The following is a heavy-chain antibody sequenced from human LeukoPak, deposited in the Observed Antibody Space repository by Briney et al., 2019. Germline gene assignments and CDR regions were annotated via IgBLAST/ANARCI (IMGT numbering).Heavy chain of an antibody. J-gene: IGHJ4*02. CDR3: VKDSRSRTALAGAPFDY. CDR1: GFTFSSYA. Sequence: PGGSLRLSCAASGFTFSSYAMSWVRQAPGKGLEWVSAISGSGGSTYYADSVKGRFTISRDNSKNSLFLQMNSLRTEDTAFYYCVKDSRSRTALAGAPFDYWGQGTLVTVSS. D-gene: IGHD6-13*01. CDR2: ISGSGGST. V-gene: IGHV3-23*01.